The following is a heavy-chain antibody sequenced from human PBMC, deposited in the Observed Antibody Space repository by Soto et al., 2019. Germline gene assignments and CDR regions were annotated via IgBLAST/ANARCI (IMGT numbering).Heavy chain of an antibody. CDR1: GFSLNTGGVG. Sequence: ITLKESGPTLVKPTQTLTLTCTFSGFSLNTGGVGVGWVRQPRGKAMEWLALIYWDDDERYRPSLRSRLNITKDTIXXXXXXTXTNXXXXXTAXYXCVRNWRYYGGDYYYGMDAWGQGTTVTVSS. CDR2: IYWDDDE. D-gene: IGHD3-10*01. CDR3: VRNWRYYGGDYYYGMDA. J-gene: IGHJ6*02. V-gene: IGHV2-5*02.